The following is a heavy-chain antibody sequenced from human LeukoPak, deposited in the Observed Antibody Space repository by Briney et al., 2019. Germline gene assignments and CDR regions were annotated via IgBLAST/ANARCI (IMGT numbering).Heavy chain of an antibody. D-gene: IGHD4-17*01. J-gene: IGHJ4*02. CDR1: GGSFSGYY. Sequence: PSETLSLTCAVYGGSFSGYYWSWIRQPPGKGLEWIGEINHSGSTNYNPPLKSRVTISVDTSKNQFSLKLSSVTAADTAVYYCARVQDDYGDYGDYWGQGTLVTVSS. V-gene: IGHV4-34*01. CDR2: INHSGST. CDR3: ARVQDDYGDYGDY.